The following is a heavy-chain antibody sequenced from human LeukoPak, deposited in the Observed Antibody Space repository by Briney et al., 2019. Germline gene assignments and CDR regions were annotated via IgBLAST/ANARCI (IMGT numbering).Heavy chain of an antibody. CDR2: IYSGGST. Sequence: GGSLRLSCAASGFTFSSYAMSWVRQAPGKGLEWVSVIYSGGSTYYADSVKGRFTISRDNSKNTLYLQMNSLRAEDTAVYYCARTRRDGYTRDAFDIWGQGTMVTVSS. CDR1: GFTFSSYA. D-gene: IGHD5-24*01. V-gene: IGHV3-66*01. CDR3: ARTRRDGYTRDAFDI. J-gene: IGHJ3*02.